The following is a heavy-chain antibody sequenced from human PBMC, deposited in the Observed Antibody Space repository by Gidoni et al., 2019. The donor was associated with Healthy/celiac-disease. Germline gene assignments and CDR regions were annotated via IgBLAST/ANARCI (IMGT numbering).Heavy chain of an antibody. J-gene: IGHJ4*02. V-gene: IGHV1-8*01. CDR1: GYTFTSYA. D-gene: IGHD2-8*01. CDR2: MNPNSGNT. Sequence: QAQLVPSGAEAKKPGASVKVSCKASGYTFTSYAINWVRQATGQGHEWMGWMNPNSGNTGYAQKFQGRVTMTRNTSISTAYMELGSLRSEDTAVYYCARGYCTNGVCYLVMWGQGTLVTVSS. CDR3: ARGYCTNGVCYLVM.